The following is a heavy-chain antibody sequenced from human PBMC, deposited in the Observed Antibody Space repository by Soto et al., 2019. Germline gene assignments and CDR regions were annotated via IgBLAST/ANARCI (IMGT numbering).Heavy chain of an antibody. CDR3: ASLGGDCGRTSCYGYYAMDV. CDR1: GGSISSGPYS. D-gene: IGHD2-2*01. Sequence: QLQRQESGPGLVKPSENLSLTCSVSGGSISSGPYSWGCIRQTPGKRLEWIGTFYYSGSTHYNPSLEGRVTISVDSSKHPFSFKVPPVPAPITAVYYCASLGGDCGRTSCYGYYAMDVWGQGTTVSVSS. V-gene: IGHV4-39*01. CDR2: FYYSGST. J-gene: IGHJ6*02.